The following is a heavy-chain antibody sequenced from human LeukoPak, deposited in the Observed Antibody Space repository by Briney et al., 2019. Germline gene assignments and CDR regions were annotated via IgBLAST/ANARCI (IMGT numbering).Heavy chain of an antibody. CDR1: GGTFSSYA. Sequence: ASVKVSCKASGGTFSSYAISWVRQAPGQGLEWMGRIIPIFHTTNYAQKFQGRVTITTEQSTSTAYMELSSLRSKDTAVYYCARDIPGSSGYFNDAFDMWGQGTMVTVSS. V-gene: IGHV1-69*05. CDR3: ARDIPGSSGYFNDAFDM. J-gene: IGHJ3*02. D-gene: IGHD3-22*01. CDR2: IIPIFHTT.